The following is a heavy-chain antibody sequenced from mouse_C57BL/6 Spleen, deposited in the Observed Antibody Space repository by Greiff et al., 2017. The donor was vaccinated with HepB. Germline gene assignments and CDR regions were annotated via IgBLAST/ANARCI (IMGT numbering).Heavy chain of an antibody. J-gene: IGHJ1*03. CDR3: AREGGMVTTGWYFDV. V-gene: IGHV1-52*01. CDR1: GYTFTSYW. Sequence: QVHVKQSGAELVRPGSSVKLSCKASGYTFTSYWMHWVKQRPIQGLEWIGNIDPSDSETHYNQKFKDKATLTVDKSSSTAYMQLSSLTSEDSAVYYCAREGGMVTTGWYFDVWGTGTTVTVSS. D-gene: IGHD2-2*01. CDR2: IDPSDSET.